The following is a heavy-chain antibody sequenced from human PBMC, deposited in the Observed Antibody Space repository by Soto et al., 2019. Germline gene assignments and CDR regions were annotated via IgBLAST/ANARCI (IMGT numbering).Heavy chain of an antibody. CDR3: ARRRENSDPNTWENAFDI. CDR1: GYSFTSYW. Sequence: GESLKISCKGSGYSFTSYWIGWVRQMPGKGLEWMGIIYPGDSDTRYSPSFQGQVTISADKSLSTAYLQWSSLKASDTAMYYCARRRENSDPNTWENAFDIWGQGTMVTVSS. D-gene: IGHD1-26*01. CDR2: IYPGDSDT. V-gene: IGHV5-51*01. J-gene: IGHJ3*02.